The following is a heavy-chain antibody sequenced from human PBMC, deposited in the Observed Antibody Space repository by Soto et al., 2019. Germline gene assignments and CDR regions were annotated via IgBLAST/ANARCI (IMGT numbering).Heavy chain of an antibody. CDR3: ARLDYEREIDY. J-gene: IGHJ4*02. V-gene: IGHV4-39*01. Sequence: QLQLQESGPGLVKPSETLSLTCTVSGGSISSSSYYWGCIRQPPGKGLEWIGSIYYSGSTYYNPSLKSRVTISVDTSKNQFSLKLSSVTAADTAVYYCARLDYEREIDYWGQGTLVTVSS. CDR1: GGSISSSSYY. D-gene: IGHD3-22*01. CDR2: IYYSGST.